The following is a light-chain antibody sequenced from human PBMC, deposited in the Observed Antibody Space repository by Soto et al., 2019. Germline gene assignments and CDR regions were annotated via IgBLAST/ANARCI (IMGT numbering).Light chain of an antibody. V-gene: IGKV3-20*01. Sequence: EILWTQSRATMSLSPGYRSTSSRMASQSFNSIYLAWYQQKPGQATRLLIYGASSRATGTPDRLSGSGSGTDLTLTISRLEPEDFAVYYCHQYDSWTLG. J-gene: IGKJ1*01. CDR1: QSFNSIY. CDR2: GAS. CDR3: HQYDSWT.